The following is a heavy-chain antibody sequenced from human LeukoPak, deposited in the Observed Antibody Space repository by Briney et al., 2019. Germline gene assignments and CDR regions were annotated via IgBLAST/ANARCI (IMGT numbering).Heavy chain of an antibody. Sequence: SVKASYKATRDTFSSYAISWVRQAPGQRLEWMGGIIPILGKANYAQKFQGRVAIPADESTSTAYMELSSLRSEDTAVYYCARDHRSSGSSFDYWGQGTLVTVSS. CDR2: IIPILGKA. CDR3: ARDHRSSGSSFDY. D-gene: IGHD1-26*01. J-gene: IGHJ4*02. CDR1: RDTFSSYA. V-gene: IGHV1-69*13.